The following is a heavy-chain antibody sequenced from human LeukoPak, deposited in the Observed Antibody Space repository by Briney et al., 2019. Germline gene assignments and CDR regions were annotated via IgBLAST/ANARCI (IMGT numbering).Heavy chain of an antibody. V-gene: IGHV3-21*01. CDR3: ARDNYYDSSGLGY. CDR1: GFTFSSYS. CDR2: ISSSSSYI. J-gene: IGHJ4*02. Sequence: PGGSLRLSCAASGFTFSSYSMNWVRQAPGKGLEWVSSISSSSSYIYYADSVKGRFTISRDNAKNSLYLQLNSLRAEDTAVYYCARDNYYDSSGLGYWGQGTLVTVSS. D-gene: IGHD3-22*01.